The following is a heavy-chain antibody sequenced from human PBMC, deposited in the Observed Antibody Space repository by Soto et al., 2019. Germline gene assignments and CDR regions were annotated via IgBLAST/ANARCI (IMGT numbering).Heavy chain of an antibody. V-gene: IGHV3-53*01. J-gene: IGHJ3*02. CDR3: AREQGNGFFHGAFDI. CDR2: LYSGGST. Sequence: GGSLRLSCAASGFTFSSYAMSWVRQAPGKGLEWVSVLYSGGSTYYIDSVKGRFTISRDNSKNTLYLQMDSLRAEDSAVYYCAREQGNGFFHGAFDIWGQGTMVTVSS. D-gene: IGHD3-3*01. CDR1: GFTFSSYA.